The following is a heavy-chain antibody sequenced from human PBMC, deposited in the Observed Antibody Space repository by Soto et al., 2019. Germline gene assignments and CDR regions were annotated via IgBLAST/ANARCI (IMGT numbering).Heavy chain of an antibody. CDR3: AKDRGNRKAFDY. CDR1: GFTFSSYA. CDR2: ISGSGGST. V-gene: IGHV3-23*01. D-gene: IGHD3-10*01. Sequence: GGSLRLSCAASGFTFSSYAMSWVRQAPGKGLEWVSAISGSGGSTYYADSLKGRFTISRDNSKNTLYLQMNSLRAEDTAVYYCAKDRGNRKAFDYWGQGTLVTVSS. J-gene: IGHJ4*02.